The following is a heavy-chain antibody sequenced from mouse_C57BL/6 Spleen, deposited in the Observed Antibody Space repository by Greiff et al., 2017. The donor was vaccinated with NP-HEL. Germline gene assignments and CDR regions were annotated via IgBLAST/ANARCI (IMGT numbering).Heavy chain of an antibody. J-gene: IGHJ1*03. CDR3: ARNYYGSRYWYFDV. V-gene: IGHV1-80*01. Sequence: QVQLQQSGAELVKPGASVKISCKASGYAFSSYWMNWVKQRPGKCLEWIGQIYPGDGDTNYNGKFKGKATLTADKSSSTAYMQLSSLTSEDSAVYFCARNYYGSRYWYFDVWGTGTTVTVSS. CDR1: GYAFSSYW. D-gene: IGHD1-1*01. CDR2: IYPGDGDT.